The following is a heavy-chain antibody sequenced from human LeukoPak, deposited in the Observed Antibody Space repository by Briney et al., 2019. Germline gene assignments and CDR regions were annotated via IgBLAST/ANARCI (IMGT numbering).Heavy chain of an antibody. CDR2: IKGDGSHR. CDR3: AKDPNPFYDFWSGYK. Sequence: GGSLRLSCTASGFTFSDHWMTWVRQAPGKGLEWVATIKGDGSHRSYGDSVRGRFTISRDNAKNSLTLEMDSLRVEDTAVYYCAKDPNPFYDFWSGYKWGQGTLVTVSS. J-gene: IGHJ4*02. V-gene: IGHV3-7*03. CDR1: GFTFSDHW. D-gene: IGHD3-3*01.